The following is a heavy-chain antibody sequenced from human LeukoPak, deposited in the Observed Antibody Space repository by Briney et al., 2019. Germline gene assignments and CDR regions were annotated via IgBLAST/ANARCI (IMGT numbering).Heavy chain of an antibody. V-gene: IGHV3-9*01. D-gene: IGHD2-15*01. CDR2: ISWNSGSI. CDR3: AKAAFSNIVVVVAAEFDY. CDR1: GFTVSSNY. Sequence: GGSLRLSCAASGFTVSSNYLTWVRQAPGKGLEWVSGISWNSGSIGYADSVKGRFTISRDNAKNSLYLQMNSLRAEDTALYYCAKAAFSNIVVVVAAEFDYWGQGTLVTVSS. J-gene: IGHJ4*02.